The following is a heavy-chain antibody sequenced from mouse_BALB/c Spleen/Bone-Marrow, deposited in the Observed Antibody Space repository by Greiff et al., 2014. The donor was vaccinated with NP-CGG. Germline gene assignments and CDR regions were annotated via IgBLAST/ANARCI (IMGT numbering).Heavy chain of an antibody. Sequence: SGTVLARPGAAVKMSCKASGYTFSNYWMHWVKQRPGQGLEWIGTIYPGNSDTTYNQESEGKAKLTAVTSTSTAYMELSSLTNEDSAVYYCTTLARSDFDYWGQGTTLTVSS. J-gene: IGHJ2*01. CDR3: TTLARSDFDY. CDR2: IYPGNSDT. CDR1: GYTFSNYW. V-gene: IGHV1-5*01. D-gene: IGHD3-1*01.